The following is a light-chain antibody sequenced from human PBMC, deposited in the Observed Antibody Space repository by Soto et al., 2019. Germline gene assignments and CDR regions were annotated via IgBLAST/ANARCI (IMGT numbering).Light chain of an antibody. CDR2: DAS. V-gene: IGKV3-11*01. CDR1: QSVSSY. Sequence: EIVLTQSPATLSLSPGERATLSCRASQSVSSYLAWYQQKPGQAPRLLIYDASNRATGIPARFSGSGSGTDFTRTISSLEPEEFAVYYCQQRSNWRFTFGPGTKVDIK. CDR3: QQRSNWRFT. J-gene: IGKJ3*01.